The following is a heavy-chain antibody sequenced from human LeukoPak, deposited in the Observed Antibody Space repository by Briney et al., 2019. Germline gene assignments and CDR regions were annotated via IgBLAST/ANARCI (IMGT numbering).Heavy chain of an antibody. CDR3: AKNGDRGAYCTGGTCYPYFYYYMDV. V-gene: IGHV3-48*03. Sequence: PGGSLRLSCAASGVTFSSYEMNWVRQAPGKGLEWVSYISSSGSTIYYADSVKGRFTISRDNAKNSLYLQMNSLRAEDTAIYYCAKNGDRGAYCTGGTCYPYFYYYMDVWGKGTTVTI. J-gene: IGHJ6*03. CDR2: ISSSGSTI. CDR1: GVTFSSYE. D-gene: IGHD2-15*01.